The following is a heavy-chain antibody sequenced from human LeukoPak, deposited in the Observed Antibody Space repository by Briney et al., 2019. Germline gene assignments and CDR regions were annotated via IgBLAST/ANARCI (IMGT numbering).Heavy chain of an antibody. V-gene: IGHV3-23*01. CDR1: GFTFSSYA. D-gene: IGHD1-26*01. CDR2: ISGSGGST. CDR3: ATVGREWELLYYYYGMDV. J-gene: IGHJ6*02. Sequence: GGSLRLSCAASGFTFSSYAMSWVRQAPGKGLEWVSAISGSGGSTYYADSVKGRFTISRDNSKNTLYLQMNSLRAEDTAVYYCATVGREWELLYYYYGMDVWGQGTTVTVS.